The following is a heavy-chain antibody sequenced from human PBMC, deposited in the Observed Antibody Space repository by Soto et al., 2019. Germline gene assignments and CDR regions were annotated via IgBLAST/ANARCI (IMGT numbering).Heavy chain of an antibody. CDR1: GGSITSGDYY. D-gene: IGHD3-3*01. CDR3: TAGPPSEQHLES. V-gene: IGHV4-30-4*01. CDR2: IYYSGST. J-gene: IGHJ5*02. Sequence: SETLSLTCTVSGGSITSGDYYWSWIRQAPGKGLEWIGYIYYSGSTYYNPSLKSRITMSADTSKNQLSLNLSSVTAADTAMYYCTAGPPSEQHLESWGAGTSVTVSS.